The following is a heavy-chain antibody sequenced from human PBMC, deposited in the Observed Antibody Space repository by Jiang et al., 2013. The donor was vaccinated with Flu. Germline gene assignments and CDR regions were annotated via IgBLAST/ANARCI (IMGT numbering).Heavy chain of an antibody. Sequence: SRGLEWLGRTYYRSKWYNDYAVSVKSRITINPDTSKNQFSLQLNSVTPEDTAVYYCARGDEGYCSGGSCYSAYYFDYWGQGTLVTVSS. V-gene: IGHV6-1*01. J-gene: IGHJ4*02. D-gene: IGHD2-15*01. CDR2: TYYRSKWYN. CDR3: ARGDEGYCSGGSCYSAYYFDY.